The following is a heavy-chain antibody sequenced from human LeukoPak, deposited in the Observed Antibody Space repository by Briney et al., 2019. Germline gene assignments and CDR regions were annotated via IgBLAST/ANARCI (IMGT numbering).Heavy chain of an antibody. V-gene: IGHV3-30*04. J-gene: IGHJ4*02. CDR3: AKDTIAVAGKFDY. D-gene: IGHD6-19*01. CDR1: GFTFNNYA. Sequence: GGSLRLSCAASGFTFNNYAMHWVRQAPGKGLEWVAVTSYDERNKYYADSVKGRFTISRDNSKNTLYLQMNSLRAEDTAVYYCAKDTIAVAGKFDYWGQGTLVTVSS. CDR2: TSYDERNK.